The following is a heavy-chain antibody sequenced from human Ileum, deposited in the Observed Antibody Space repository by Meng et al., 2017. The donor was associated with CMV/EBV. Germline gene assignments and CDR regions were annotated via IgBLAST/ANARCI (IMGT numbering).Heavy chain of an antibody. D-gene: IGHD5-24*01. CDR2: FYYTGST. V-gene: IGHV4-59*01. J-gene: IGHJ4*02. Sequence: GSLRLSCTVSGGSISDFHWSWIRQPPGKGLEWIGCFYYTGSTSYNPSLKSRVTISLDTSKNHFSLKLRSVTAADTAMYYCARINGYNLNSIDYWGQGTRVTVSS. CDR3: ARINGYNLNSIDY. CDR1: GGSISDFH.